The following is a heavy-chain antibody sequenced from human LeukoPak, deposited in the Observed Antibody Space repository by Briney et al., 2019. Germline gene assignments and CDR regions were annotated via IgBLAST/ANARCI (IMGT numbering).Heavy chain of an antibody. CDR3: AKDFVEMATTSNFDY. CDR1: GFTFSSYE. Sequence: GGSLRLSCAASGFTFSSYEMNWVRQAPGKGLERVSYISSSGSSIYYADSVEGRFTISRDNSKNTLYLQMNSLRAEDTAVYYCAKDFVEMATTSNFDYWGQGTLVTVSS. CDR2: ISSSGSSI. J-gene: IGHJ4*02. V-gene: IGHV3-48*03. D-gene: IGHD5-24*01.